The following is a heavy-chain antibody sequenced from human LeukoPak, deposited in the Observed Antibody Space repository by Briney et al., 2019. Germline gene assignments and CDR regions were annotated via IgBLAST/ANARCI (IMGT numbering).Heavy chain of an antibody. CDR3: ARLDTAMANYYYGMDV. J-gene: IGHJ6*02. V-gene: IGHV1-69*04. CDR1: GGTFSSYA. D-gene: IGHD5-18*01. Sequence: SVKVSCKAPGGTFSSYAISWVRQAPGQGLEWMGRIIPILGIANYAQKFQGRVTITADKSTSTAYMELSSLRSEDTAVYYCARLDTAMANYYYGMDVWGQGTTVTVSS. CDR2: IIPILGIA.